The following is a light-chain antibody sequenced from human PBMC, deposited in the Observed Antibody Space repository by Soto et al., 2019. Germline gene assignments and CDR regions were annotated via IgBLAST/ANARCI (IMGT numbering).Light chain of an antibody. J-gene: IGKJ1*01. CDR3: QQYKNWPRT. CDR1: ESVSSN. Sequence: ETVMTQSPATLSVSPGERATLSCRASESVSSNLVWYQQKPGQAPRLLIYGASTRVTGIPARFSGSGSGTEFTLTISSLQSEDFAVYYCQQYKNWPRTFGQGTKVESK. V-gene: IGKV3-15*01. CDR2: GAS.